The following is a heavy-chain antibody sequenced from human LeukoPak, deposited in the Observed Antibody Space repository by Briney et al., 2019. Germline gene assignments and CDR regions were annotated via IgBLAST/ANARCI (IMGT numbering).Heavy chain of an antibody. D-gene: IGHD4-17*01. CDR2: IYYSGST. V-gene: IGHV4-59*12. CDR1: GGSISSYY. CDR3: ARERTTVTLGGWFDP. Sequence: PLETLSLTCTVSGGSISSYYWSWIRQPPGKGLEWIGYIYYSGSTNYNPSLKSRVTISVDTSKNQFSLKLSSVTAADTAVYYCARERTTVTLGGWFDPWGQGTLVTVSS. J-gene: IGHJ5*02.